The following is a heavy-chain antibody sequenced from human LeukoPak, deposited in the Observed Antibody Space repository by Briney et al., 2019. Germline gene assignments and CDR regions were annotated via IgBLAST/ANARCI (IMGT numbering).Heavy chain of an antibody. V-gene: IGHV3-7*01. CDR2: IKEDGSQK. CDR3: ARDGGSYNY. J-gene: IGHJ4*02. D-gene: IGHD1-26*01. Sequence: GGSVRLSCAASGLTFSAYLISWVRQAPGKGLEWVANIKEDGSQKYYVDSVKGRFTISRDNAKNSLYLQMNSLRAEDTAVYYCARDGGSYNYWGQGTLVTVSS. CDR1: GLTFSAYL.